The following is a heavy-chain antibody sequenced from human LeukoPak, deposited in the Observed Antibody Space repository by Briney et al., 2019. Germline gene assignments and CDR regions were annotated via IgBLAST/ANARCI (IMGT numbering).Heavy chain of an antibody. CDR2: IRSKAYGGTA. D-gene: IGHD2-15*01. J-gene: IGHJ6*03. V-gene: IGHV3-49*04. CDR3: TGAAGYHYYYMDV. CDR1: GVTFGDYA. Sequence: PGRSLRLSCTASGVTFGDYAMSWVRQAPGKGLEWVGFIRSKAYGGTAEYAASVKGRFTISRDDSKSIAYLQMNSLKTEDTAVYYCTGAAGYHYYYMDVWGKGTTVTISS.